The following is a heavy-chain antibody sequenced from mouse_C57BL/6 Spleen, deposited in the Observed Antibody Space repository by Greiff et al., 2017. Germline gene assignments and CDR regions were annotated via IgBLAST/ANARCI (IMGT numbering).Heavy chain of an antibody. D-gene: IGHD1-1*01. Sequence: VQLQQPGAELVKPGASVKMSCKASGYTFTSYWITWVKQRPGQGLEWIGDIYPGIGSTNYNEKFKSKATLTVDTSSSTAYMQLSSLTSEDSAVYYCARRAVVATDWFAYWGQGTLVTVS. CDR1: GYTFTSYW. CDR3: ARRAVVATDWFAY. V-gene: IGHV1-55*01. J-gene: IGHJ3*01. CDR2: IYPGIGST.